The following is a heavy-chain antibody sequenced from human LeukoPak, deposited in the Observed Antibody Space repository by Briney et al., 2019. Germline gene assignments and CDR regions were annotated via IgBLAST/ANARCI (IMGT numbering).Heavy chain of an antibody. V-gene: IGHV3-30-3*01. J-gene: IGHJ4*02. Sequence: GASLRLSCAASGFTFSSYAMSWVRQAPGKGLEWVAVISYDGSNKYYADSVKGRFTISRDNSKNTLYLQMNSLRAEDTAVYYCARAGHDYVWGSYRYTSFDYWGQGTLVTVSS. CDR2: ISYDGSNK. D-gene: IGHD3-16*02. CDR3: ARAGHDYVWGSYRYTSFDY. CDR1: GFTFSSYA.